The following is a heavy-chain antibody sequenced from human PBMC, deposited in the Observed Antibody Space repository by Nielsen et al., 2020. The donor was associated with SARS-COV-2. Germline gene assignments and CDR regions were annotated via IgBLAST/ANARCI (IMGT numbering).Heavy chain of an antibody. V-gene: IGHV3-23*01. J-gene: IGHJ4*02. CDR2: ISGSGGST. Sequence: GGSLRLSCAASGFTFSSYAVSWVRQAPGKGLEWVSAISGSGGSTYYADSVKGRFTISRDNSKNTLYLQMNSLRAEDTAVYYCAKRGIRTSDPFDYWGQGTLVTVSS. D-gene: IGHD5-18*01. CDR3: AKRGIRTSDPFDY. CDR1: GFTFSSYA.